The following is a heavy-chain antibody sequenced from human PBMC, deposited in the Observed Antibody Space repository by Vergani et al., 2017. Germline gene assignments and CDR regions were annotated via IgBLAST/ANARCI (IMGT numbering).Heavy chain of an antibody. CDR2: IYYRGST. CDR3: AGEVIAGAAGTPFDP. V-gene: IGHV4-31*03. D-gene: IGHD6-13*01. Sequence: QVQLQESGPGLVKPSQTLSLTCTVSGGSISSGGCYWSWIRQHPGKGLEWIGYIYYRGSTYDNPSRESRVTISVDTSKNQFSLKLSSVAAADTAVYYCAGEVIAGAAGTPFDPWGQGTLVTVSS. CDR1: GGSISSGGCY. J-gene: IGHJ5*02.